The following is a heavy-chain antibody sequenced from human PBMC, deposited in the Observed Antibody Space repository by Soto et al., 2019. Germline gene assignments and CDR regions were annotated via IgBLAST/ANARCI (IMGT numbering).Heavy chain of an antibody. Sequence: QVQLQQWGAGLLKPSETLSLTCAVYGGSFSGYYWSWIHQPPGKGLEWIGEINHSGSTNYNPSLKSRVTISVDTSKNQFSLKLSSVTAADTAVYYCARGWSGWRVWLDYWGQGTLVTVSS. D-gene: IGHD6-19*01. CDR3: ARGWSGWRVWLDY. CDR2: INHSGST. CDR1: GGSFSGYY. J-gene: IGHJ4*02. V-gene: IGHV4-34*01.